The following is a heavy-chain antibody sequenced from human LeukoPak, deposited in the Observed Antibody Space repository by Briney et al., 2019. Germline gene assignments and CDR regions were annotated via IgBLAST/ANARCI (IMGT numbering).Heavy chain of an antibody. D-gene: IGHD2-2*01. V-gene: IGHV3-48*02. J-gene: IGHJ5*02. CDR2: ISSSGSTM. CDR1: GFTFSSYT. Sequence: GGSLRLSCAASGFTFSSYTMNWVRQAPGKGLEWVSHISSSGSTMYYADSVKGRFTISRDNARSSLILQVNSLRDEDTAVYYCARESTRVLLDPWGQGTLVTVSS. CDR3: ARESTRVLLDP.